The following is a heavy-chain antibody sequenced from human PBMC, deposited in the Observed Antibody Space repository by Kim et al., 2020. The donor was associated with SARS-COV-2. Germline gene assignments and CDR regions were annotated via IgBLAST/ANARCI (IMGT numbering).Heavy chain of an antibody. V-gene: IGHV3-66*01. CDR3: ARELGRFDP. J-gene: IGHJ5*02. Sequence: STYYADSVKGRFTITRDNSKNTMYLQMNSMSAKDTAVYYCARELGRFDPWGQGTLLTVSS. CDR2: ST.